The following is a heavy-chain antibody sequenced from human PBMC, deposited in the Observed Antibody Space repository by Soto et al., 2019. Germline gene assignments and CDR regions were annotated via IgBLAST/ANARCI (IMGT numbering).Heavy chain of an antibody. CDR1: GYTFTSYD. D-gene: IGHD3-10*01. V-gene: IGHV1-8*01. Sequence: ASVKVSCKASGYTFTSYDINWVRQATGQGLEWMGWMNPNSGNTGYAQKFQGRVTMTRNTSISTAYMELSSLRSEDTAVYYCARGQDPYYRFDPWGQGTLVTVSS. CDR3: ARGQDPYYRFDP. CDR2: MNPNSGNT. J-gene: IGHJ5*02.